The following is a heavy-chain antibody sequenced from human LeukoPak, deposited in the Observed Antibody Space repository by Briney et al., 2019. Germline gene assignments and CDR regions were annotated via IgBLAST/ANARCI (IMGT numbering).Heavy chain of an antibody. CDR2: ISGSGNTI. D-gene: IGHD6-13*01. Sequence: PGGSLRLSCAASGFTFDTYSMNWVRQAPGKGLEWVSYISGSGNTIYYTDSVKGRFTISRDNSNNALYLQMNSLRAEDTAVYYCARPNSWLNLRLYYFDYWGQGTLVTVSS. V-gene: IGHV3-48*04. J-gene: IGHJ4*02. CDR3: ARPNSWLNLRLYYFDY. CDR1: GFTFDTYS.